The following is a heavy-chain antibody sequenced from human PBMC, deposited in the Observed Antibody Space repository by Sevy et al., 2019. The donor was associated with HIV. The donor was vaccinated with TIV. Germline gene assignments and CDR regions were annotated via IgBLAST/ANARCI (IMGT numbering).Heavy chain of an antibody. D-gene: IGHD6-13*01. CDR1: GFTFSTYG. CDR3: AKDPSRIAAAGTVLFDY. CDR2: ISWNSGSI. V-gene: IGHV3-9*01. J-gene: IGHJ4*02. Sequence: GGSLRLSCAASGFTFSTYGMHWVRQAPGKGLEWVSGISWNSGSIGYADSVKGRFTISRDNAKNSLYLQMNSLRAEDTALYYCAKDPSRIAAAGTVLFDYWGQGTLVTVSS.